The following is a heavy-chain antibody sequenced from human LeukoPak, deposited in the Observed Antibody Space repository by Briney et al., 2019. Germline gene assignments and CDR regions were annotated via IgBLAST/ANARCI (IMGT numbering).Heavy chain of an antibody. Sequence: SETLSLTCAVSGGSIRGYYWSWIRQFPGKGLEWIGYFSNSGSGSANYNPSLKSRVTISVDTSKNQFSLKLSSVTAADTAVYYCARGSPGDWGAVDYWGQGTLVTVSS. J-gene: IGHJ4*02. CDR3: ARGSPGDWGAVDY. V-gene: IGHV4-59*01. CDR2: FSNSGSGSA. D-gene: IGHD1-26*01. CDR1: GGSIRGYY.